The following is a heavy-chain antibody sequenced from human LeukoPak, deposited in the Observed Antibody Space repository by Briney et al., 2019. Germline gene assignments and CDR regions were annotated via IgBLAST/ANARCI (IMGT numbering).Heavy chain of an antibody. CDR1: GGSISSSSYY. CDR2: IYYSGST. D-gene: IGHD1/OR15-1a*01. Sequence: PSETLSLTCTVSGGSISSSSYYWGWIRQLPGKGLEWIGSIYYSGSTYYNPSLKSRVTISVDTSKNQFSLKLSSVTAADTAVYYCARHRAHWDTYYFDYWGQGTLVTVSS. J-gene: IGHJ4*02. V-gene: IGHV4-39*01. CDR3: ARHRAHWDTYYFDY.